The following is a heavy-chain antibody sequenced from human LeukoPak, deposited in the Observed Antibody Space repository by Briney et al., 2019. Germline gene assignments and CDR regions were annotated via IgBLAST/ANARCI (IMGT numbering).Heavy chain of an antibody. CDR3: ASLYDILTGYYQPVPGGAFDI. D-gene: IGHD3-9*01. CDR1: GGSISSSSYY. V-gene: IGHV4-39*01. Sequence: SETLSLTCTVSGGSISSSSYYWGWIRQPPGKGLEWIGSIYYSGSTYYNPSLKSRVTISVDTSKNQFSLKLSSVTAADTAVYYCASLYDILTGYYQPVPGGAFDIWGQGTMVTVSS. J-gene: IGHJ3*02. CDR2: IYYSGST.